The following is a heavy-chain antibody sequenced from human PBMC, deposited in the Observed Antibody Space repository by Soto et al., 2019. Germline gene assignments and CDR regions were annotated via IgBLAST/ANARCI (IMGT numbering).Heavy chain of an antibody. J-gene: IGHJ4*01. CDR1: GFALSAYT. D-gene: IGHD3-3*01. CDR3: ARGTSQTHDFWSGFFDN. V-gene: IGHV3-21*01. Sequence: DGLLVESGGGLVKPGGSLKLSCVGSGFALSAYTLNWVRQSPGKGLEWVSSLSPSGNYIYFRDSVKGRFTLSRDTAKKSVYLQMNSLTPEDTAVYYCARGTSQTHDFWSGFFDNWGHGTLVTVSS. CDR2: LSPSGNYI.